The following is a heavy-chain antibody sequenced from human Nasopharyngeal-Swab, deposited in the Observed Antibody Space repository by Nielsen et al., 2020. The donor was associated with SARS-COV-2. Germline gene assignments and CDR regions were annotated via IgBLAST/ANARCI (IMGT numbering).Heavy chain of an antibody. CDR2: IYSGGST. Sequence: GESLKISCAASGFTVSSNYMSWVRQAPGKGLEWVSVIYSGGSTYYADSVKGRFTISRDNSKKTLYLQMNNLRAEDTAVYYCARGLYSSSYYYYYGMDVWGQGTTVTVSS. V-gene: IGHV3-53*01. D-gene: IGHD6-6*01. J-gene: IGHJ6*02. CDR1: GFTVSSNY. CDR3: ARGLYSSSYYYYYGMDV.